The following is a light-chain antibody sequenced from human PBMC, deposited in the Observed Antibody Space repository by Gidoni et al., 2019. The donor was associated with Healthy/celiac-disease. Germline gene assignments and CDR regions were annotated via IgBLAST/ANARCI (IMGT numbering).Light chain of an antibody. J-gene: IGLJ2*01. Sequence: SYVLTQPPSVSVAPGKTARITGAGNNIGSKSVHWYQQKPGQAPVLVVYDDSDRPSGIPERFSVSNSGNTATLTISRVEAGDEADYYCHVWDSGTDLVVFDGGTKLTVL. V-gene: IGLV3-21*03. CDR1: NIGSKS. CDR3: HVWDSGTDLVV. CDR2: DDS.